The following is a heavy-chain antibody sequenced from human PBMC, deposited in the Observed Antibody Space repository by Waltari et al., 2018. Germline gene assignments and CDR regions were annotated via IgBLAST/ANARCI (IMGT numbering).Heavy chain of an antibody. CDR1: GAYFESSSHY. CDR2: IYYSGST. J-gene: IGHJ4*02. V-gene: IGHV4-39*07. CDR3: ARTAYDHLTGYPTLDH. Sequence: QVQLQESGPGLVKPSETLSLTCSVSGAYFESSSHYWGWVRQPPGKGLESIGSIYYSGSTYYNPSLKSRVNMSVDTANYQFSLKVTSVTAADTAIYYCARTAYDHLTGYPTLDHWGQGILVTVSS. D-gene: IGHD3-9*01.